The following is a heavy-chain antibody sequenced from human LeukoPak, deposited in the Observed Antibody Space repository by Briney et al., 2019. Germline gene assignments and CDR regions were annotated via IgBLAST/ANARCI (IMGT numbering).Heavy chain of an antibody. V-gene: IGHV3-53*01. Sequence: GGSLRLSCAASGFTFSRYWMNWVRQAPGKGLEWVSIIYSGGNTYYADSVKGRFTISRDNSQNTLYLQMNSLRPEDTAVYYCARLLYYYDSSIYQRYFDYWGQGTPVTVSS. CDR3: ARLLYYYDSSIYQRYFDY. CDR2: IYSGGNT. CDR1: GFTFSRYW. J-gene: IGHJ4*02. D-gene: IGHD3-22*01.